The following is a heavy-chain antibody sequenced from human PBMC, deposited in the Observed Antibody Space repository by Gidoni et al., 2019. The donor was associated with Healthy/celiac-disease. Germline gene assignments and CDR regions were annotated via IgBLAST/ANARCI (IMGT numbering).Heavy chain of an antibody. CDR3: ARVAVVVIATQYAFDI. D-gene: IGHD2-21*01. CDR2: IIPIFGTA. V-gene: IGHV1-69*01. Sequence: QVQLVQSGAEGKKPGSSVKVSCKASGGTFSSYAISWVRQAPGQGLEWMGGIIPIFGTANYAQKFQGRVTITADESTSTAYMELSSLRSEDTAVYYCARVAVVVIATQYAFDIWGQGTMVTVSS. J-gene: IGHJ3*02. CDR1: GGTFSSYA.